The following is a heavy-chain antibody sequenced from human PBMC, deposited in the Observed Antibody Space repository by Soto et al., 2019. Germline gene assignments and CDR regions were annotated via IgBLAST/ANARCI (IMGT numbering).Heavy chain of an antibody. V-gene: IGHV1-69*05. Sequence: ASVKVSCKASGGTFSSYAISWVRQAPGQGLEWMGGIIPIFGKANYAQKIQGRVTITTDESTSTAYMELRSLRSDDTAVYYCGRDGYSYGHDYYYYYMDVWGKGTTVTVSS. J-gene: IGHJ6*03. CDR3: GRDGYSYGHDYYYYYMDV. CDR1: GGTFSSYA. D-gene: IGHD5-18*01. CDR2: IIPIFGKA.